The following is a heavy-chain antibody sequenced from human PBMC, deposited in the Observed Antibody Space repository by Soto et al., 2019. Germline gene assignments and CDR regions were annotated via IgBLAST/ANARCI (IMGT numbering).Heavy chain of an antibody. D-gene: IGHD3-9*01. J-gene: IGHJ5*02. CDR1: GGTCSSYA. V-gene: IGHV1-69*12. CDR2: IIPIFGTA. Sequence: QVQLVQSGAEVKKPGSSVKVSSKASGGTCSSYAISWVRQAPGQGLEWMGGIIPIFGTANYAQKFQGRVTMTADESTSTAYMQLSSLRSEDTAVYYCARREVLGDNDILTGRWFDPWGQGTLVTVSS. CDR3: ARREVLGDNDILTGRWFDP.